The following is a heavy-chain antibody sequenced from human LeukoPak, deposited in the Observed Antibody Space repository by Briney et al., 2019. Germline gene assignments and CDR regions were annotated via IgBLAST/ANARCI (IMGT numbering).Heavy chain of an antibody. Sequence: PGGSLRLSCAASGFPFDTYWMSWVRQAPGKGLEWVASTKQDGGDKYYVDSVKGRLTISRDNAKNSLYLQMNSLRVEDTAVYYCARIKTRGAFDIWGKGTTVTVSS. J-gene: IGHJ6*04. CDR2: TKQDGGDK. CDR1: GFPFDTYW. CDR3: ARIKTRGAFDI. D-gene: IGHD3-9*01. V-gene: IGHV3-7*01.